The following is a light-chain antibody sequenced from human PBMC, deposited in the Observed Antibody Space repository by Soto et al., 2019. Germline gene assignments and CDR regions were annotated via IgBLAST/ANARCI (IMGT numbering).Light chain of an antibody. J-gene: IGKJ5*01. V-gene: IGKV3-15*01. CDR2: GAS. CDR1: QSVSSN. Sequence: EIVMTQSPATLSVSPGERATLSCRASQSVSSNLAWYQQKPGQAPRLLIYGASTRATGIPARFSGSGSGTEFPLTISSLQSEDFEVYYCKQYNNWQITFGQGTRLEIK. CDR3: KQYNNWQIT.